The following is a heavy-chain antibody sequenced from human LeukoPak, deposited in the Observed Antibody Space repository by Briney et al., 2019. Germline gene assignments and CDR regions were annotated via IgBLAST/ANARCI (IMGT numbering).Heavy chain of an antibody. Sequence: PGGSLRLSCAASGFTFGTYSMTWVRQAPGKGLEWVSGISAGGGSAFYADSVKGRFTISRDNSKNTLYLQMNSLKGEDTAVYYCAKDWAGPDIWGRGTLVTVSS. CDR1: GFTFGTYS. J-gene: IGHJ2*01. V-gene: IGHV3-23*01. CDR3: AKDWAGPDI. CDR2: ISAGGGSA. D-gene: IGHD1-14*01.